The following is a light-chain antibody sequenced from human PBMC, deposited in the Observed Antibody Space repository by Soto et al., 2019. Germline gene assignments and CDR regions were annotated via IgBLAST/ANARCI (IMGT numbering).Light chain of an antibody. CDR3: KQYTSWPIT. V-gene: IGKV3-15*01. J-gene: IGKJ5*01. CDR1: QRVGSNY. CDR2: GIS. Sequence: ELVLTQSPATLSVSPGERATLSCRASQRVGSNYLAWYQQKPGQAPRLLIYGISARATGIPDRFSGSGSGTEFTLTISSLQSEDFAVYYCKQYTSWPITFGQGTRLEIK.